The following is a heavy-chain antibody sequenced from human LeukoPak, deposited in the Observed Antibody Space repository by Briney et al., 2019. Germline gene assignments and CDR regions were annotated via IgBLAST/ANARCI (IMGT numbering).Heavy chain of an antibody. Sequence: SETLSLTCTVSGDSISSHYWSWIRQSPGKGLEWIGYVHYSGGATYNPSLKSRVTISVATSKTQFSLKLSSVTAADMAVYYCAREYCTTTCYFDYWGQGMLVTVSS. V-gene: IGHV4-59*11. CDR1: GDSISSHY. D-gene: IGHD2-8*01. CDR2: VHYSGGA. J-gene: IGHJ4*02. CDR3: AREYCTTTCYFDY.